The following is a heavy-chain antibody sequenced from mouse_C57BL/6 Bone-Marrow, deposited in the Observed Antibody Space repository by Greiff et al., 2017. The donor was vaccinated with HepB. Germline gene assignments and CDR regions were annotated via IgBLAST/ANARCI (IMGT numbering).Heavy chain of an antibody. V-gene: IGHV1-9*01. CDR3: ARGLFDY. J-gene: IGHJ2*01. Sequence: QVQLQQSGAELMKPGASVKLSCKATGYTFTGYWIEWVKQRPGHGLEWIGEILPGSGSTNYNEKFKGKATLKADKSSSTAYMELRSLTSEDSAVYFCARGLFDYWGQGTTLTVSS. CDR1: GYTFTGYW. CDR2: ILPGSGST.